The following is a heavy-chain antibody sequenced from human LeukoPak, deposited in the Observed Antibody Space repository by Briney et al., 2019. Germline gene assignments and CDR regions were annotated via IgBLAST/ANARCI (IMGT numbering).Heavy chain of an antibody. D-gene: IGHD2-21*02. J-gene: IGHJ4*02. CDR1: GFTFSSYW. V-gene: IGHV3-7*01. Sequence: QSGGSLRLSCAASGFTFSSYWMSWVRQAPGKGLEWVANIKQDGSEKYYVDSVKGRFTISRDNAKNSLYLQMNSLRAEDTAVYYCARSIVVVTAIRRLTGYWGQGTLVTVSS. CDR3: ARSIVVVTAIRRLTGY. CDR2: IKQDGSEK.